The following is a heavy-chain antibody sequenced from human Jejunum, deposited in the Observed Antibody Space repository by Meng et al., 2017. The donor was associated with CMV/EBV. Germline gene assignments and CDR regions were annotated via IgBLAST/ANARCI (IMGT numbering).Heavy chain of an antibody. V-gene: IGHV4-4*02. Sequence: QVPLQETRPQLVQPSGTLSLTCTVSCDSISSDIWWSWVRQPPGKGLEWIGEVYHRGDTNYNPSLKSRVDISVDKSKNQFYLSLFSVTAADTAVYYCGRDQGRELINHWGQGTLVTVSS. CDR1: CDSISSDIW. D-gene: IGHD1-7*01. CDR2: VYHRGDT. J-gene: IGHJ4*02. CDR3: GRDQGRELINH.